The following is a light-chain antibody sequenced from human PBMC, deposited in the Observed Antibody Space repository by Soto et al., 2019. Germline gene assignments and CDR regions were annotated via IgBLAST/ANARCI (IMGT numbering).Light chain of an antibody. CDR3: QQFNNWPYT. CDR2: AAS. CDR1: QSVSSN. Sequence: EIVLTQSPGTLSLSPGERATLSCWASQSVSSNLAWYQQKPGQAPRLLIYAASTRATGIPDRFSGSGSGTEFTLTISSLQSEDFAVYYCQQFNNWPYTFGQGTKLEI. V-gene: IGKV3-15*01. J-gene: IGKJ2*01.